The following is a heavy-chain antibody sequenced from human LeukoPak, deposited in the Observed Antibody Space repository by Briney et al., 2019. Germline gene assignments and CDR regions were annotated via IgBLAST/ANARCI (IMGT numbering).Heavy chain of an antibody. J-gene: IGHJ4*02. V-gene: IGHV4-39*01. CDR2: IYYSGST. CDR3: ARRGSWALPPYYYGSGSCFDY. CDR1: GGSISSSSYY. Sequence: KASETLSLTCTVSGGSISSSSYYWGWIRQPPGKGLEWIGSIYYSGSTYYNPSLKSRVTISVDTSKNQFSLKLSSATAADTAVYYCARRGSWALPPYYYGSGSCFDYWGQGTLVTVSS. D-gene: IGHD3-10*01.